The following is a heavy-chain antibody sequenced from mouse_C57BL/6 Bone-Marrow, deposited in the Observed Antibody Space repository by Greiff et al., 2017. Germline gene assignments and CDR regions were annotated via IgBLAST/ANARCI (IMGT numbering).Heavy chain of an antibody. V-gene: IGHV2-2*01. Sequence: QVQLKESGPGLVQPSQSLSITCTVSGFSLTSYGVHWVRQSPGKGLEWLGVIWSGGSTDYNAAFISRLSISKDNSKSQVFFKMNSLQADDTAMYYCVRHGDDGYYIFYAMDYWGQGTSVTVSS. J-gene: IGHJ4*01. CDR2: IWSGGST. CDR1: GFSLTSYG. D-gene: IGHD2-3*01. CDR3: VRHGDDGYYIFYAMDY.